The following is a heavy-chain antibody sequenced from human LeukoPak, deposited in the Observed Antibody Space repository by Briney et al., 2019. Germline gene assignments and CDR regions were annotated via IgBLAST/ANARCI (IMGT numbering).Heavy chain of an antibody. V-gene: IGHV3-53*01. D-gene: IGHD3-10*01. CDR3: ALGTRGVMSDY. CDR1: GFTVSNNY. CDR2: IYSGGNT. Sequence: PGGSLRRSCAASGFTVSNNYMSWVRQAPGKGLEWVSVIYSGGNTYYADSVKGRFTISRDNSKNTLYLQMNSLRAEDTAIYYCALGTRGVMSDYWGQGTLVTVAS. J-gene: IGHJ4*02.